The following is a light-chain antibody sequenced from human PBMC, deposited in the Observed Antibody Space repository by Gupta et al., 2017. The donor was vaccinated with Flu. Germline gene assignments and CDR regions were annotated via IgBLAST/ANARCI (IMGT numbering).Light chain of an antibody. Sequence: ILLTQSPSSLSASVGDRVTITCQATQDITNFLNWYQQKPGKAPKLLIFDASNLGTGVPSRFSGSGSGTHLTLTINNLQTEDIATYYCQQDDKLPLTFGGGTKVEIK. CDR3: QQDDKLPLT. V-gene: IGKV1-33*01. CDR1: QDITNF. J-gene: IGKJ4*01. CDR2: DAS.